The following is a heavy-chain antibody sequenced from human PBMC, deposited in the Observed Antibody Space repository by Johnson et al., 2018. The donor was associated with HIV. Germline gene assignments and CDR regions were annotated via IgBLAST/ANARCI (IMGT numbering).Heavy chain of an antibody. CDR1: GFTFSSYA. CDR3: ATEGYGSGTYGAFDI. J-gene: IGHJ3*02. CDR2: ISYDGSRK. Sequence: QVQLVESGGGVVQPGRSLRLSCAASGFTFSSYAMHWVRQAPGKGLEWVTLISYDGSRKHYADSVKGRFTISRDNSKNTMYLQMNSLRAEDTAVYYCATEGYGSGTYGAFDIWGQGTKVTVSS. D-gene: IGHD3-10*01. V-gene: IGHV3-30*04.